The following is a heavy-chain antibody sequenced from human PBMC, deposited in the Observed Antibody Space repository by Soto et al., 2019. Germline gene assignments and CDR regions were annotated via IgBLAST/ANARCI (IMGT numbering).Heavy chain of an antibody. CDR1: GGSISSYY. J-gene: IGHJ6*01. CDR2: IYYSGST. D-gene: IGHD6-13*01. CDR3: ARGGVYSRWYYHYGMDV. Sequence: QVQLQESGPGLVKPSETLSLTCTVSGGSISSYYWSWIRQPPGKGLEWIGYIYYSGSTNYNPSLKHVCTLAVATAKNQFSPKLSSVTAADTGVDFCARGGVYSRWYYHYGMDVWGQGTTVTVSS. V-gene: IGHV4-59*01.